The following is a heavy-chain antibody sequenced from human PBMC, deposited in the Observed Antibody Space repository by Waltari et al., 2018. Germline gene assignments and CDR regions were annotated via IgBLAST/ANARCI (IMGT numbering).Heavy chain of an antibody. Sequence: QVQLVQSGAEVKKPGASVKVSCKASGYTFTNSAMHWVRRAPGQRLEWMGWINAGNGDTKYSQKFQGRVTITSDTSASTAYMELSSLKSEDTAVYYCARGDSGYYYAFDYWGQGTLVTVSS. CDR2: INAGNGDT. V-gene: IGHV1-3*01. CDR3: ARGDSGYYYAFDY. D-gene: IGHD3-22*01. J-gene: IGHJ4*02. CDR1: GYTFTNSA.